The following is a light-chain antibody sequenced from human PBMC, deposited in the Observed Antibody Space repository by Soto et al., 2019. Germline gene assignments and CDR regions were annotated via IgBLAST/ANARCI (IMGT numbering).Light chain of an antibody. V-gene: IGKV1-5*03. J-gene: IGKJ1*01. Sequence: DIQMTQSPSTLSASVGDRVTITCRASQSINSWLAWYQQKPGKAPKLLIYKASTLPSGVPSRFSGSGSGTEFTLTISSLQPDDFATYYCQQYNTYSKTFGQGTKVEIK. CDR1: QSINSW. CDR3: QQYNTYSKT. CDR2: KAS.